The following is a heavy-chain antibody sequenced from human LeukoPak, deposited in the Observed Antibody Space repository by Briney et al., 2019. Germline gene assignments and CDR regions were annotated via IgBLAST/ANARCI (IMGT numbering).Heavy chain of an antibody. J-gene: IGHJ4*02. CDR3: ARFVHYYDSSGYDY. CDR1: GFTFSSYS. V-gene: IGHV3-21*01. CDR2: ISSSSSYT. Sequence: PGGSLRLSCAASGFTFSSYSMNWVRQAPGKGLEWVSSISSSSSYTYYADSVKGRFTISRDNAKNSLYLQMNSLRAEDTAVYYCARFVHYYDSSGYDYWGQGTLVTVSS. D-gene: IGHD3-22*01.